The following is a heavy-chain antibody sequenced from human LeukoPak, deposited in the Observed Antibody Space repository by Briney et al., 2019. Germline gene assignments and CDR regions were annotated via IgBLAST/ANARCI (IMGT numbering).Heavy chain of an antibody. CDR2: IWYDGSTK. CDR1: GFTINNYG. J-gene: IGHJ4*02. V-gene: IGHV3-33*07. Sequence: PGRSLRLSCAASGFTINNYGFYWVRQAPGKGLEWVALIWYDGSTKLYTESVKGRFTISRDNSKNTLYLQMNSLRAEDTAVYYCANSKHGVTWAPPDYWGQGTLVTVSS. CDR3: ANSKHGVTWAPPDY. D-gene: IGHD2-21*02.